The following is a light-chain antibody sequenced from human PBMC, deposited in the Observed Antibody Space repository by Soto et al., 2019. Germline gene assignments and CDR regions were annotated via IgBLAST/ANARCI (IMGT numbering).Light chain of an antibody. J-gene: IGKJ4*01. CDR2: DAS. CDR3: QQRSDWPLS. CDR1: QSVGNI. Sequence: EIVLTQSPATLSLSPGDRATLSCRASQSVGNIVAWYQQKPGQPPRLLMYDASERATGVPVRFSGSGSGADFTLTISSLEPVDFAVYYCQQRSDWPLSFGGGTKVAIK. V-gene: IGKV3-11*01.